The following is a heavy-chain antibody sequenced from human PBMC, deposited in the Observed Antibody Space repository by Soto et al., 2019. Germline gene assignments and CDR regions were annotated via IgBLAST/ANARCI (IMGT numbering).Heavy chain of an antibody. CDR3: AKDRGAVGATTLEH. J-gene: IGHJ1*01. V-gene: IGHV3-9*01. D-gene: IGHD1-26*01. CDR2: ISWNSGSI. Sequence: EVQLVESGGGLVQPGRSLRLSCAASGFTFDDYAMHWVRQAPGKGLEWVSGISWNSGSIGYADSVKGRFTISRDNSKSTLYLQMNGLRAEDTAVYYCAKDRGAVGATTLEHWGQGTLVTVSS. CDR1: GFTFDDYA.